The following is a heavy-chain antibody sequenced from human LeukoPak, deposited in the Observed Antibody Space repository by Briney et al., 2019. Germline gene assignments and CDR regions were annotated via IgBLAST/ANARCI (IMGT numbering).Heavy chain of an antibody. CDR2: ISYDGSNK. Sequence: GGSLRLSCAASGFTFSSYAMHWVRQAPGKGLEWMAVISYDGSNKYYADSVKGRFTISRDNSKNTLYLQMNSLRAEDTAVYYCARDLDDILTGSSHYYYGMDVWGKETTVTVSS. V-gene: IGHV3-30*04. J-gene: IGHJ6*04. CDR1: GFTFSSYA. CDR3: ARDLDDILTGSSHYYYGMDV. D-gene: IGHD3-9*01.